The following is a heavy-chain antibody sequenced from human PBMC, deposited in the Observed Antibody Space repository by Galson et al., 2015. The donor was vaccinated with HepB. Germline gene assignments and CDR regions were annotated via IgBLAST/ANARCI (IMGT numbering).Heavy chain of an antibody. J-gene: IGHJ4*02. CDR1: GFTFSSYG. CDR3: AKGREGLLWFGEVRWPPFGY. Sequence: SLRLSCAASGFTFSSYGMHWVRQAPGKGLEWVAVIWNDGSKKYYADSVKGRFTISRDNSKNTLYLQMNSLRAEDTAVYYCAKGREGLLWFGEVRWPPFGYWGQGTLVTVSS. D-gene: IGHD3-10*01. V-gene: IGHV3-33*06. CDR2: IWNDGSKK.